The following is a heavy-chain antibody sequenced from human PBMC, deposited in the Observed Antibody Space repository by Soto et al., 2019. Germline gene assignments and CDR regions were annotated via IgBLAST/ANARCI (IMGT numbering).Heavy chain of an antibody. Sequence: QVQLVQSGAEVKKPGASVKVSCKASGYTFTSYAMHWVRQAPGQRLEWMGWINAGNGNTKYSQKFQGRVTITRDTXASTAYMELSSLRSEDTAVYYCARQPCLPRRYFDPWGRGTLVTVSS. CDR1: GYTFTSYA. V-gene: IGHV1-3*01. J-gene: IGHJ2*01. CDR3: ARQPCLPRRYFDP. CDR2: INAGNGNT.